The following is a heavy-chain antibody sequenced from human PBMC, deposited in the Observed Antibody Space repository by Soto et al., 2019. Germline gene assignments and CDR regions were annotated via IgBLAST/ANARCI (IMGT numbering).Heavy chain of an antibody. CDR3: TRGADGFDY. V-gene: IGHV3-13*01. Sequence: LEWVSGIGTAGDTYYAGSVKCRFIMSRENAKSSLYLQMNSLRAGDTAVYYCTRGADGFDYWGQGTLVTVSS. CDR2: IGTAGDT. D-gene: IGHD3-16*01. J-gene: IGHJ4*02.